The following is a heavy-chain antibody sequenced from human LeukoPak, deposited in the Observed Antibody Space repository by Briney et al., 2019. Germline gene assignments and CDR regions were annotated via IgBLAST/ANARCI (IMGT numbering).Heavy chain of an antibody. D-gene: IGHD5-12*01. CDR1: GGSISSSGYY. V-gene: IGHV4-31*03. CDR2: IYYSGST. CDR3: ARGPGYSSYDLRFDY. Sequence: SQTLSLTCTVSGGSISSSGYYCSWIRQHPGKGLEWIGYIYYSGSTYYNPSLKSRVTISADTSKNQFSLKLSSVTAADTAVYYCARGPGYSSYDLRFDYWGQGTLVTVSS. J-gene: IGHJ4*02.